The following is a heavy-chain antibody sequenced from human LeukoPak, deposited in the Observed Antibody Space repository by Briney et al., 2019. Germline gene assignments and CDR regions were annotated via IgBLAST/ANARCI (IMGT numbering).Heavy chain of an antibody. CDR2: MNPNSGNT. V-gene: IGHV1-8*01. Sequence: ASVKVSCKASGYTFTSYDINWVRQATGQGLEWMGWMNPNSGNTGYAQKFQGRVTMTRNTSISTAYMELSSLRSEDTAVYYCARGNRGYSYLSFSYYGMDVWGQGTTVTVSS. CDR3: ARGNRGYSYLSFSYYGMDV. D-gene: IGHD5-18*01. J-gene: IGHJ6*02. CDR1: GYTFTSYD.